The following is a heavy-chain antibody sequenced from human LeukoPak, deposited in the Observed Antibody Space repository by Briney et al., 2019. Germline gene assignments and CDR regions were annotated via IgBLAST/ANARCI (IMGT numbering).Heavy chain of an antibody. Sequence: GGSLRLSCAASGFTFSSYSMNWVRQAPGTGLEWVSYISSSSSTTYYADSVKGRFTISRDNAKNSLYLQMMSLRAEDTAVYYCWRIGVYGDTFDIWGEGTFVTVSS. CDR2: ISSSSSTT. J-gene: IGHJ3*02. D-gene: IGHD2-8*01. CDR3: WRIGVYGDTFDI. CDR1: GFTFSSYS. V-gene: IGHV3-48*04.